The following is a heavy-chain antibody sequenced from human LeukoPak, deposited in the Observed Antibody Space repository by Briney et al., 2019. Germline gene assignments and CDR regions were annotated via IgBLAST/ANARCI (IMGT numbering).Heavy chain of an antibody. V-gene: IGHV1-8*01. CDR2: MNPNSGNT. CDR3: ATDYYDSSDYYPFDY. D-gene: IGHD3-22*01. Sequence: GASVKVSCKASGYTFTSYDINWVRQATGQGLEWMGWMNPNSGNTGYAQKFQGRVTMTRNTSISTAYMELSSLRSEDTAVYYCATDYYDSSDYYPFDYWGQGTLVTVSS. J-gene: IGHJ4*02. CDR1: GYTFTSYD.